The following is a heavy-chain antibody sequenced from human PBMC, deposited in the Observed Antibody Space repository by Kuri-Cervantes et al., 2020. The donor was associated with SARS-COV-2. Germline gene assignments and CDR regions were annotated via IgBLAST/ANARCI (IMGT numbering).Heavy chain of an antibody. Sequence: GESLKISCAASGFTFDDYAMHWVRQAPGKGLEWVSLISGDGGSTYYADSVKGRFTISRDNAKNSLYLQMNSLRAEDTALYHCAMGAGPFDYWGQGTLVTVSS. V-gene: IGHV3-43*02. CDR2: ISGDGGST. J-gene: IGHJ4*02. CDR1: GFTFDDYA. D-gene: IGHD1-26*01. CDR3: AMGAGPFDY.